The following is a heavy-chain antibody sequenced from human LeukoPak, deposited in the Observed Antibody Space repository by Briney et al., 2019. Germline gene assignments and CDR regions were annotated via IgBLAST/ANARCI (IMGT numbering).Heavy chain of an antibody. J-gene: IGHJ5*02. CDR2: IYPGDSDT. V-gene: IGHV5-51*01. CDR3: ARSHSFWSGYYLTGWFDP. CDR1: GYSFTSYW. D-gene: IGHD3-3*01. Sequence: GESLKISCKGSGYSFTSYWIGWVRQMPGKGLEWLGIIYPGDSDTRYSPSFQGQVTISADKSISTAYLQWSSLKASDTAMYYCARSHSFWSGYYLTGWFDPWGQGTLVTVSS.